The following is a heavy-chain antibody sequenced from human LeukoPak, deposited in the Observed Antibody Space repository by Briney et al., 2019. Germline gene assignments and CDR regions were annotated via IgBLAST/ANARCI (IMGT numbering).Heavy chain of an antibody. J-gene: IGHJ3*02. V-gene: IGHV5-51*01. CDR1: GYSFTSYW. CDR2: IYPGDSDT. Sequence: GESLKIXCKGSGYSFTSYWIGWVRQMPGKGLEWMGIIYPGDSDTRYSPSFQGQVTISADKSISTAYLQWSSLKASDTAMYYCARTPYSSGWYAAFDIWGQGTMVTVSS. D-gene: IGHD6-19*01. CDR3: ARTPYSSGWYAAFDI.